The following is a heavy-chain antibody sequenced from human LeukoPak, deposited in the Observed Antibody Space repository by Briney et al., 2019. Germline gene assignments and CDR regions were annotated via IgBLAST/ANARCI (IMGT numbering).Heavy chain of an antibody. CDR2: ISSSSSTI. CDR1: GFTFSSYS. D-gene: IGHD2-21*01. CDR3: ARSGDGFSLPLNY. J-gene: IGHJ4*02. V-gene: IGHV3-48*01. Sequence: PGGSLRLSCAASGFTFSSYSMNWVRQAPGKGLEWVSYISSSSSTIYYADSVKGRFTISRDNAKNSLYLQMNSLRAEDTAVYYCARSGDGFSLPLNYWGQGTLVTVSS.